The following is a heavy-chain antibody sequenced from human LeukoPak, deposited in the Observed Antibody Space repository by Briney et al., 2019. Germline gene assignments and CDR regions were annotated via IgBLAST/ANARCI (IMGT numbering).Heavy chain of an antibody. V-gene: IGHV3-23*01. J-gene: IGHJ6*03. CDR2: ISGVGDST. D-gene: IGHD2-15*01. CDR1: GFTFSNYA. CDR3: AKRADGCSGVSCYYYYMDV. Sequence: GGSLRLSCAASGFTFSNYAMNWVRQAPGKGLGWVSTISGVGDSTYYAESVKGRFTMSRDNSKNTVYLQMNSLRAEDTAIYYCAKRADGCSGVSCYYYYMDVWGKGTTVTVSS.